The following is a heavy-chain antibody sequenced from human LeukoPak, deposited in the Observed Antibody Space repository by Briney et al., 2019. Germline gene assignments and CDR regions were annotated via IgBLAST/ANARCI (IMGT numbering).Heavy chain of an antibody. J-gene: IGHJ4*02. CDR2: IIPTFGTA. CDR1: GYTFTGYY. Sequence: ASVKVSCKASGYTFTGYYMHWVRQAPGRGLEWMGGIIPTFGTANYAQKFQGRVTITADESTSTAYMELSSLRSEDTAVYYCARGGYSSSWYKSQNQYFDYWGQGTLVTVSS. CDR3: ARGGYSSSWYKSQNQYFDY. V-gene: IGHV1-69*13. D-gene: IGHD6-13*01.